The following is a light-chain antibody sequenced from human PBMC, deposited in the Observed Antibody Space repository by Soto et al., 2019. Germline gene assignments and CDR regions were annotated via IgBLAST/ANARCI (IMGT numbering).Light chain of an antibody. J-gene: IGKJ5*01. CDR2: AAS. Sequence: DIQMTQSPSSVSASVGDRVTITCRASQGISSWLAWYQQKPGTAPKLLIYAASTLQSGVPSRFSGSGFGTDFTLTISNLQPGEFATYYCQQAYNFPITFGQGTRLEI. V-gene: IGKV1-12*01. CDR3: QQAYNFPIT. CDR1: QGISSW.